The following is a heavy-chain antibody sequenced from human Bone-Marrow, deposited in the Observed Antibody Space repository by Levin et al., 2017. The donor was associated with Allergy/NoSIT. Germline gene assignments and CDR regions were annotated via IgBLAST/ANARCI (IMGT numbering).Heavy chain of an antibody. D-gene: IGHD3-10*01. CDR2: IYYSGST. J-gene: IGHJ6*02. CDR3: ARDSRTGMVRGQYFCGMDV. CDR1: GGSISSGGYY. Sequence: SETLSLTCTVSGGSISSGGYYWSWIRQHPGTGLEWIGYIYYSGSTDHNPSLKSRVTISVDTSKNQFSLKLSSVTAADTAVYYCARDSRTGMVRGQYFCGMDVWGQGTTVTVSS. V-gene: IGHV4-31*03.